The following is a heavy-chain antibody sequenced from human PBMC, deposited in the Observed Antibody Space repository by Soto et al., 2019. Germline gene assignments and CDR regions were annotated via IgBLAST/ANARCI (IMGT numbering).Heavy chain of an antibody. Sequence: VQLVQSGAEVKKPGASVKVSCKASGYTFTGYYLHWVRQAPGQGLEWMGWINPNSGGTNYAQKVQGCVPRSSETSISTADKEQSRLRSDDKAVYYCAIYHIPYTTRVGKQILTWNCYGMDVWGQGTTATGS. D-gene: IGHD3-9*01. J-gene: IGHJ6*02. CDR1: GYTFTGYY. CDR2: INPNSGGT. V-gene: IGHV1-2*04. CDR3: AIYHIPYTTRVGKQILTWNCYGMDV.